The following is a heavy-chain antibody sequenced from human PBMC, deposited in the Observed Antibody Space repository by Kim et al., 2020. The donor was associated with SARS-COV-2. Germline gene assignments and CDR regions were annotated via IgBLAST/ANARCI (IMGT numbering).Heavy chain of an antibody. D-gene: IGHD1-26*01. CDR3: AKRQEPDSAMDV. Sequence: GGSLRLSCAASGFTFSFYGMHWVRQAPGKGLEWVSGITWDGSSVDYADSVKGRFTISRDNSKNSLYLQMNSLRPEDTAFYYCAKRQEPDSAMDVWGQGAT. V-gene: IGHV3-9*01. CDR2: ITWDGSSV. CDR1: GFTFSFYG. J-gene: IGHJ6*01.